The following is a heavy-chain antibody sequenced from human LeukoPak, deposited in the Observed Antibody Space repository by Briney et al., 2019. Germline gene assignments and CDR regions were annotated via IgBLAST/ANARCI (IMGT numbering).Heavy chain of an antibody. CDR3: ARTPGIAVAGTRRWRFDFDY. Sequence: SETLSLTCTVSGGSISSGGYYWSWIRQHPGKGLEWIGYIYYSGSTYYNPSLKSRVTISLDTSKNQFSLKLSSVTAADTAVYYCARTPGIAVAGTRRWRFDFDYWGQGTLVTVSS. CDR1: GGSISSGGYY. CDR2: IYYSGST. D-gene: IGHD6-19*01. V-gene: IGHV4-31*03. J-gene: IGHJ4*02.